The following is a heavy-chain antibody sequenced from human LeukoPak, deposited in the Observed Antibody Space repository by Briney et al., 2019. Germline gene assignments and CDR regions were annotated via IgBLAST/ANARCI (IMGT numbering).Heavy chain of an antibody. J-gene: IGHJ6*03. D-gene: IGHD6-19*01. CDR1: GYTFTSYG. V-gene: IGHV1-18*01. Sequence: GASVKVSCKASGYTFTSYGISWVRQAPGQGLEWMGWISAYNGNTNYAQKLQGRVTMTTDTSTSTAYMELRSLRSDDTAVYYCARDGDSVAVAGYYYYYMDVWGKGTTVTVSS. CDR3: ARDGDSVAVAGYYYYYMDV. CDR2: ISAYNGNT.